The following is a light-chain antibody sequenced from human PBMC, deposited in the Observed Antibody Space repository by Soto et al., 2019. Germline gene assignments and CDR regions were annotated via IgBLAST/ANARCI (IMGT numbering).Light chain of an antibody. V-gene: IGKV3-20*01. CDR1: QSVSTRY. CDR2: GAS. CDR3: HEFGCSPPAFT. Sequence: ESMLTQSPGTLSLSPGKRATLSCRASQSVSTRYLAWYQHKPGQAPRLLIYGASIRATGIPDRFSGSGSGTDFTGTISRLEPEDFAVYYCHEFGCSPPAFTFGQGTKLEI. J-gene: IGKJ2*01.